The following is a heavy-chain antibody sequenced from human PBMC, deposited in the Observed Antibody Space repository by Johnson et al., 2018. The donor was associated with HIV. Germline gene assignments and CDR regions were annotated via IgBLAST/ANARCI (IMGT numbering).Heavy chain of an antibody. J-gene: IGHJ3*02. V-gene: IGHV3-11*04. CDR3: ARDSSLYTLSANTDAFDI. CDR1: GFTFTDYY. D-gene: IGHD2-2*01. CDR2: IISSGSTI. Sequence: QVQLVESGGGLVKPGGSLRLSCAASGFTFTDYYMSWIRQDPGKGLAWVSSIISSGSTIYYADSVNGRFTLSRDNAKNSLYLQMNSLRAEDTAVYYCARDSSLYTLSANTDAFDIWGQGTMVTVSS.